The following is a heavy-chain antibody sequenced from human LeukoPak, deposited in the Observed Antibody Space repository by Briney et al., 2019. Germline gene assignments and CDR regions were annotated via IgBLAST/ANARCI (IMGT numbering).Heavy chain of an antibody. J-gene: IGHJ1*01. CDR3: GRAFPPLRTSSAGDV. Sequence: GGSLTLSCSASGFSFSDYDINWVRQAPGKGLEWVSAISGRSSHVYYGESVKGRFTISRDNAKNSLYLQLDSLGVEDTAVYYCGRAFPPLRTSSAGDVWGEGTLVTVSS. CDR1: GFSFSDYD. D-gene: IGHD3-16*01. CDR2: ISGRSSHV. V-gene: IGHV3-21*01.